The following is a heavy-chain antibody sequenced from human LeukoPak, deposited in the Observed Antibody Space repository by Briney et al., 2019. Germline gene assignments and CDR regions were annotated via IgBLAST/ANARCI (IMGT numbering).Heavy chain of an antibody. Sequence: GGSLRLSCAASGFTFSGSAMHWVRQASGKGLEWVGRIRSKANSYATTYAASVKGRFTISRDDSKNTAYLQMNSLKIEDTAVYYCTSGVAAEGNGGQGTLVTVSS. CDR3: TSGVAAEGN. J-gene: IGHJ4*02. CDR2: IRSKANSYAT. CDR1: GFTFSGSA. V-gene: IGHV3-73*01. D-gene: IGHD3-3*01.